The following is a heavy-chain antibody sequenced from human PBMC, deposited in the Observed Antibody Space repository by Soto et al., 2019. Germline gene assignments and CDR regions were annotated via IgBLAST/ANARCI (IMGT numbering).Heavy chain of an antibody. V-gene: IGHV3-64D*06. D-gene: IGHD1-26*01. CDR2: ISSEGNTR. CDR3: VKDRWVDY. CDR1: GFSFSSYA. Sequence: GGSLRLSCSASGFSFSSYAMHWVRQAPGKGLEYVSSISSEGNTRYYVDSVKGRFTISRDNSKNTLFLQMNSLRSEDTAVYYCVKDRWVDYWGQGTLVTVS. J-gene: IGHJ4*02.